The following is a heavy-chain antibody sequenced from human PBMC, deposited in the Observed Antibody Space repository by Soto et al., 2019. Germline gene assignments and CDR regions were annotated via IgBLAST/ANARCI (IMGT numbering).Heavy chain of an antibody. CDR2: IYYSGST. CDR1: CGSINSGDYY. J-gene: IGHJ5*02. Sequence: QVQLQESGPGLVKPSQTLSLTCTVSCGSINSGDYYWSWIRQPPGKGLEWIGYIYYSGSTYYNPSLKSRVSISADTSKNQFSLKLSSVTAADTAVYYCARAKGLVTVTTSWFDPWGQGTLVTVSS. CDR3: ARAKGLVTVTTSWFDP. V-gene: IGHV4-30-4*01. D-gene: IGHD4-17*01.